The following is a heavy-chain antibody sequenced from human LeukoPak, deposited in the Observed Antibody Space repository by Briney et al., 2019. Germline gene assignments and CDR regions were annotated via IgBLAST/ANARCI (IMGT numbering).Heavy chain of an antibody. CDR3: ASLFRVDRLKFDP. J-gene: IGHJ5*02. V-gene: IGHV3-48*04. Sequence: GGSLRLSCAASGFTFSSYSMNWVRQAPGKGLEWVSYISSSSSTIYYADSVKGRFTISRDNAKNSLYLQMNSLRAEDTAVYYCASLFRVDRLKFDPWGQGTLVTVSS. D-gene: IGHD3-10*02. CDR1: GFTFSSYS. CDR2: ISSSSSTI.